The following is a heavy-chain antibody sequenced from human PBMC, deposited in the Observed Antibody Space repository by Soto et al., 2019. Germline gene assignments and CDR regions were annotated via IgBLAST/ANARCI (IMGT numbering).Heavy chain of an antibody. Sequence: XETLSLPFTVSGAALSSGGYFYTWVRQPPGKGLEWLVYIYYSGGTNYNPSLKSRVTISLDKSKSQFSLRLISVTAADTAVYYCTREQSDDNYFVPWGKGTLVTVS. CDR1: GAALSSGGYF. CDR2: IYYSGGT. V-gene: IGHV4-61*08. D-gene: IGHD6-19*01. J-gene: IGHJ5*02. CDR3: TREQSDDNYFVP.